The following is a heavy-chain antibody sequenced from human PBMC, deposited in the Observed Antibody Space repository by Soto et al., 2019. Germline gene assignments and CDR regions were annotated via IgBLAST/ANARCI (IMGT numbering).Heavy chain of an antibody. CDR2: ISSTSNYI. CDR3: ATSLARTLDWFDP. J-gene: IGHJ5*02. V-gene: IGHV3-21*06. D-gene: IGHD2-8*01. Sequence: EVQLVESGGGLVKPGGSLKLSCAGSGFTFTGNSMNWVRQAPGKGLEWVSSISSTSNYIYYADSVKGRFTISRDNAKNSLYLLMSGCRAEDTAVYYCATSLARTLDWFDPWGQGTLVTVSS. CDR1: GFTFTGNS.